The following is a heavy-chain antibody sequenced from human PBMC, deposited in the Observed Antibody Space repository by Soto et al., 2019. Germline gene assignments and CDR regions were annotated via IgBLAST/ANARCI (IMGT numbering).Heavy chain of an antibody. Sequence: EVQLVESGGGLVKPGGSLRLSCAASGFTFSSDSMNWVRQAPGKGLEWVSPISSSSSYIYYADSVKGRFTISRDNAKNSLYLQMNRLRAEDTAVYYCAWVGCSGGSCYSTYWYFDLWGRGTLGTVSS. CDR1: GFTFSSDS. V-gene: IGHV3-21*01. J-gene: IGHJ2*01. CDR3: AWVGCSGGSCYSTYWYFDL. CDR2: ISSSSSYI. D-gene: IGHD2-15*01.